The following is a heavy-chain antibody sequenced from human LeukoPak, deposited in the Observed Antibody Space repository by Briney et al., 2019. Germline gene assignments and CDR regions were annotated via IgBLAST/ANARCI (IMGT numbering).Heavy chain of an antibody. D-gene: IGHD6-6*01. CDR3: AKAFARPYFYYGMDV. CDR2: ISYDGSNK. CDR1: GFTFSSYG. V-gene: IGHV3-30*18. Sequence: GGSLRLSCAASGFTFSSYGMHWVGQAPGKGLEWVAVISYDGSNKYYADSVKGRFTISRDNSKNTLHLQMNSLRAEDTAVYYCAKAFARPYFYYGMDVWGQGTTVTVSS. J-gene: IGHJ6*02.